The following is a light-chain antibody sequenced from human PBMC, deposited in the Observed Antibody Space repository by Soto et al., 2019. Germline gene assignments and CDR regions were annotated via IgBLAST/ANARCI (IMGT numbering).Light chain of an antibody. CDR1: QDIGTY. CDR3: QQSYTTIT. J-gene: IGKJ5*01. V-gene: IGKV1-8*01. Sequence: AIRMTQSPSSFSASTGGRFFITCRATQDIGTYLAWYQQIPGKAPKLLIYDASTLQTGVPSRFSGSGSGTDFTLTISYLQSEDFGTYYCQQSYTTITFGQGTRLEIK. CDR2: DAS.